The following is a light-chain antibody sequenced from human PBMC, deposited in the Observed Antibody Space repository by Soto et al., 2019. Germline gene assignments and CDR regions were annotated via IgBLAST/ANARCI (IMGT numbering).Light chain of an antibody. CDR2: GAS. CDR1: QRVSSRY. J-gene: IGKJ4*01. V-gene: IGKV3-20*01. CDR3: QQHRSSPNT. Sequence: EIVLTQSPGTLSLSPGEGATLSCRASQRVSSRYLAWYQQKPGQAPRLLIYGASTRATGIPDRFSGSGSGTDFTLTISRLEREDFAVYYCQQHRSSPNTFGGGTKVEIK.